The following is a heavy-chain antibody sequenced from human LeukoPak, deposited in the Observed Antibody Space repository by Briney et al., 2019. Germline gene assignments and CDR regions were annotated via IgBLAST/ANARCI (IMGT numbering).Heavy chain of an antibody. CDR3: ARVFKGVDP. CDR2: MNPNSGNT. V-gene: IGHV1-8*02. J-gene: IGHJ5*02. Sequence: ASVKVSCKASGYTFTGYYMHWVRQATGQGLEWMGWMNPNSGNTGYAQKFQGRVTMTRNTSISTAYMELSSLRSEDTAVYYCARVFKGVDPWGQGTLVTVSS. CDR1: GYTFTGYY. D-gene: IGHD3-10*01.